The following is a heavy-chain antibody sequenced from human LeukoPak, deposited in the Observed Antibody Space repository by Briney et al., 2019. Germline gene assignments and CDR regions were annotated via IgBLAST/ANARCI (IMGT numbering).Heavy chain of an antibody. Sequence: GGSLRLSCAASGFTFSIYGMSWVRQSPGKGLEWVSAISGSASGHITNYADSVKGRFSTSRDNYKNTLYLQMNSLRVEDTAVYYCANHRSAFEFWGQGTLVTVSS. D-gene: IGHD3-10*01. J-gene: IGHJ4*02. CDR1: GFTFSIYG. CDR3: ANHRSAFEF. CDR2: ISGSASGHIT. V-gene: IGHV3-23*01.